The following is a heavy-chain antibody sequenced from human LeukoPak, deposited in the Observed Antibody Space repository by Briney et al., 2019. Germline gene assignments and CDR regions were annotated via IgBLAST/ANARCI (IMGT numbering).Heavy chain of an antibody. D-gene: IGHD3-10*01. CDR2: IYHSGST. CDR3: ARVDYYGSGHHFDY. CDR1: GYSISSGYY. V-gene: IGHV4-38-2*02. Sequence: PSETPSLTCTVSGYSISSGYYWGWIRQPPGKGLEWIGSIYHSGSTYYNPSLKSRVTISVDTSKNQFSLKLSSVTAADTAVYYCARVDYYGSGHHFDYWGQGTLVTVSS. J-gene: IGHJ4*02.